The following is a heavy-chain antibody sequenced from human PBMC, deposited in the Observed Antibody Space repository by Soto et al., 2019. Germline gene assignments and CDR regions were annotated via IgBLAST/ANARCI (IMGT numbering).Heavy chain of an antibody. CDR3: ARLGGSYAVPHFDY. V-gene: IGHV4-59*08. CDR2: IYYSGTT. D-gene: IGHD1-26*01. J-gene: IGHJ4*02. Sequence: PSETQSLTCTFSGFSIIHYYWTWIRQPPGKGLEWMGYIYYSGTTTNYNPSLKSRVTLSVDTSKNQFSLKLSSVTAADTAVYYCARLGGSYAVPHFDYWGQGTLVTVSS. CDR1: GFSIIHYY.